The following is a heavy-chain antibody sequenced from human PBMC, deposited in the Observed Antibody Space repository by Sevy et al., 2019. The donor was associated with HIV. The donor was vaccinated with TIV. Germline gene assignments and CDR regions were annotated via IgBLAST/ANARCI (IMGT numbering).Heavy chain of an antibody. J-gene: IGHJ4*02. CDR3: ARETVSSHFDY. D-gene: IGHD3-10*01. Sequence: GGSLRLSCAASGFTFSKYWMSWVRQAPGKGLEWVANINQYGSEKYYVDSVKGRFTISRDNGKNSLYLQMNSLRAEDTAVYYCARETVSSHFDYWGQGTLVTVSS. V-gene: IGHV3-7*01. CDR1: GFTFSKYW. CDR2: INQYGSEK.